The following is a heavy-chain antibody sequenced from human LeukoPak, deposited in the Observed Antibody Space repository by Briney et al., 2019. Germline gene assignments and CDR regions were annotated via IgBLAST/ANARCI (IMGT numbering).Heavy chain of an antibody. J-gene: IGHJ4*02. D-gene: IGHD4-17*01. CDR3: ARAVLLYYGDSAQFDY. V-gene: IGHV4-31*03. CDR2: IYYSGST. CDR1: GGSISSGGYY. Sequence: SETLSLTCTVSGGSISSGGYYWSWIRQHPGKGLEWIGYIYYSGSTYYNPSLKSRVTISVDTSKNQFSLKLSSVTAADTAVYYCARAVLLYYGDSAQFDYWGQGTLVTVSS.